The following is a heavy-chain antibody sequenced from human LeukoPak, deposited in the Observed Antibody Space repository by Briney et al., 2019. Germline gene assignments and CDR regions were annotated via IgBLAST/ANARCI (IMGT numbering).Heavy chain of an antibody. CDR1: GGSINTYY. Sequence: PSETLSLTCTVSGGSINTYYWSWIRQPPGKGLEWIGYIYYSGSTNYNPSLKSRVTISVDTSKNQFPLKLSSVTAADTAVYYCARGITVAGRSYYYYYMDVWGKGTTVTVSS. J-gene: IGHJ6*03. D-gene: IGHD6-19*01. CDR2: IYYSGST. V-gene: IGHV4-59*01. CDR3: ARGITVAGRSYYYYYMDV.